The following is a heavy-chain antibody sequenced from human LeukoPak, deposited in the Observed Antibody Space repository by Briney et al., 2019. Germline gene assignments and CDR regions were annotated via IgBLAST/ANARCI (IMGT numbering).Heavy chain of an antibody. V-gene: IGHV3-53*01. CDR1: GFTVSGDY. CDR2: IYADFDNT. J-gene: IGHJ4*02. Sequence: GGSLRLSFAVSGFTVSGDYMSWVRQAPGKGLEWVSVIYADFDNTDYADSVKGRFTISRDNSKNTLYLHMNSLRVEDTATYFCARALNRHIGAFEYWGQGALVTVSS. D-gene: IGHD4/OR15-4a*01. CDR3: ARALNRHIGAFEY.